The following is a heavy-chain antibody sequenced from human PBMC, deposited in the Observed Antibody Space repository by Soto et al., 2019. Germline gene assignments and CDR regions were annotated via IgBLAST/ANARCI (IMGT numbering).Heavy chain of an antibody. Sequence: QVQLQESGPGLVKPSQTLSLTCTVSGDSISSNTNYWSWIRQPPGEGLEWIGFISYSGTTSYSPSLKGRVAIALYTSKNPFSLSLSSVTATDTAVYYCARGRGYSYGLDPWGQGTLVTVSS. D-gene: IGHD5-18*01. J-gene: IGHJ5*02. CDR2: ISYSGTT. CDR3: ARGRGYSYGLDP. V-gene: IGHV4-30-4*01. CDR1: GDSISSNTNY.